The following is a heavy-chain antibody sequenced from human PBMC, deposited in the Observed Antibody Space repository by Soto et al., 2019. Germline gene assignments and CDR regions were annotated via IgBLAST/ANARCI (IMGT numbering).Heavy chain of an antibody. CDR1: GYPVTAYY. J-gene: IGHJ3*02. V-gene: IGHV1-2*02. Sequence: QLHLVQSGAVVKKPGASVTVSCSASGYPVTAYYMHWVRQAPGRGLEWMGGINPATGAAKYTQTFPGRVTMTRDRSTSTVFMELSGLTSEDTAVFFGARGGGGGVAGSAAFDMWGQGTLVTVSS. CDR3: ARGGGGGVAGSAAFDM. D-gene: IGHD6-19*01. CDR2: INPATGAA.